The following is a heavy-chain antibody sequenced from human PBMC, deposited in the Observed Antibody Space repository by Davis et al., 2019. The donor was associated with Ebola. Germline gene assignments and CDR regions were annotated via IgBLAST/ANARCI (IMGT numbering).Heavy chain of an antibody. Sequence: GESLKISCAASGFTFSSYSMNWVRQAPGKGLEWVSFISSSSNYIYYADSVKVRFTTSRDNAKNSLYLQMNSLRDEDTAVYYCARGSPWPYYYYGMDVWGQGTTVTVSS. D-gene: IGHD2-15*01. CDR3: ARGSPWPYYYYGMDV. CDR1: GFTFSSYS. V-gene: IGHV3-21*01. J-gene: IGHJ6*02. CDR2: ISSSSNYI.